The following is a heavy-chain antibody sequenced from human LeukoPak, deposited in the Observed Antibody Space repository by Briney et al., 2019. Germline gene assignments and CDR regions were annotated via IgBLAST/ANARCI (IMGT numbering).Heavy chain of an antibody. CDR3: ARVGSDRNVFDI. D-gene: IGHD1-14*01. CDR1: GFSFGGYW. J-gene: IGHJ3*02. Sequence: GGSLRLSCAGSGFSFGGYWMSWVRQAPGKGLEWVAVIWYDGSNKYYTESVKGRFAISRDNSKNTLYLQMNSLRVEDTAVYYCARVGSDRNVFDIWGQGTMVTVSS. CDR2: IWYDGSNK. V-gene: IGHV3-33*08.